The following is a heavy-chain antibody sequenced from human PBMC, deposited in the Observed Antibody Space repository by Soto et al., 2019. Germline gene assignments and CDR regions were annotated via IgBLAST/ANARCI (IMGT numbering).Heavy chain of an antibody. V-gene: IGHV3-21*01. CDR2: ISSSSSYI. J-gene: IGHJ4*02. CDR1: GFTFSSYS. Sequence: GGSLRLSCAASGFTFSSYSMNWVRQAPGKGLEWVSSISSSSSYIHYADSVKGRFTISRDNAKNSLYLQMNSLRAEDTAVYYCARDLLRFDYWGQGTLVTVSS. CDR3: ARDLLRFDY.